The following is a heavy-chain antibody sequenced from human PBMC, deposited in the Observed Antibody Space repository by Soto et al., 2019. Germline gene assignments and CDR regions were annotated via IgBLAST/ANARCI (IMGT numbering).Heavy chain of an antibody. V-gene: IGHV3-7*01. CDR3: AXXXXXGSGSSVNHYLDC. CDR1: GFTLRSYW. Sequence: EEQLVASGGGLVQPGGSLRLSCAASGFTLRSYWMSWVRQTPXXXLEWLATIKTDASEKKYVDSVKGRFTVSRDNAKNSLYLXMDSLRAXDXAVXXXAXXXXXGSGSSVNHYLDCWGRGTLVTVSS. CDR2: IKTDASEK. J-gene: IGHJ4*01. D-gene: IGHD3-10*01.